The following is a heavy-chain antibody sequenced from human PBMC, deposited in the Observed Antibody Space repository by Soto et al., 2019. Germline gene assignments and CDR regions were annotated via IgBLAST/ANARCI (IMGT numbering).Heavy chain of an antibody. CDR1: GFTFSSYG. CDR2: ISYDGSNK. Sequence: GGSLRLSCAASGFTFSSYGMHWVRQAPGKGLEWVAVISYDGSNKYYADSVKGRFTISRDNSKNTLYLQMNSLRAEDTAVYYCALSLTSGLEWFIYYYGMDVWGQGTTVTVSS. J-gene: IGHJ6*02. D-gene: IGHD3-3*01. V-gene: IGHV3-30*03. CDR3: ALSLTSGLEWFIYYYGMDV.